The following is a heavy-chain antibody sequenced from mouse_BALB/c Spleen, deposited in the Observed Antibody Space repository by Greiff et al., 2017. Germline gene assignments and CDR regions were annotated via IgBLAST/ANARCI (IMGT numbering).Heavy chain of an antibody. J-gene: IGHJ3*01. Sequence: EVQGVESGGGLVQPGGSRKLSCAASGFTFSSFGMHWVRQAPEKGLEWVAYISSGSSTIYYADTVKGRFTISRDNPKNTLFLQMTSLRSEDTAMYYCARSRDYYGTSLAYWGQGTLVTVSA. CDR3: ARSRDYYGTSLAY. CDR1: GFTFSSFG. V-gene: IGHV5-17*02. D-gene: IGHD1-1*01. CDR2: ISSGSSTI.